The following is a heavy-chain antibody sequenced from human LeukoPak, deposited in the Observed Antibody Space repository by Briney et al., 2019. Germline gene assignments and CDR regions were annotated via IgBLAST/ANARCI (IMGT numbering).Heavy chain of an antibody. V-gene: IGHV5-51*01. CDR1: GYRFTSYW. CDR2: IYPGDSDT. Sequence: GESLKISCKGSGYRFTSYWIGWVRPMPGKGLEWMGIIYPGDSDTRYSPSFQGQVTISADKSISTAYLQWSSLKASDTAMYYCARPWMATTQGAFDIWGQGTMVTVSS. CDR3: ARPWMATTQGAFDI. D-gene: IGHD5-24*01. J-gene: IGHJ3*02.